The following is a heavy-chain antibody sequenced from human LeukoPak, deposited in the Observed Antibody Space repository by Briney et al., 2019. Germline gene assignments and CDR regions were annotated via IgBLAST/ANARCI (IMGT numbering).Heavy chain of an antibody. CDR2: ISTTGSTI. CDR3: ARGRSRDGYNF. CDR1: GFTFSSYE. J-gene: IGHJ4*02. D-gene: IGHD5-24*01. Sequence: GGSLRLSCAASGFTFSSYEMNWVRQAPGKGLEWVSYISTTGSTIHYADSVKGRFTISRDNAKNSLYLQMNSLRAEDTAVYYCARGRSRDGYNFWGQGTLVTVSS. V-gene: IGHV3-48*03.